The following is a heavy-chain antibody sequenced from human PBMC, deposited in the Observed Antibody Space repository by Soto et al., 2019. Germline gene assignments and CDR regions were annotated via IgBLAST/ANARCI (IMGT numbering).Heavy chain of an antibody. Sequence: XGSLRLSCAASGFTFSSYAMSWVRQAPGKGLEWVSAISGSGGSTYYADSVKGRFTISRDNSKNTLYLQMNSLRAEDTAVYYCAKELLQYQLLYYFDYWGQGTLVTVSS. CDR2: ISGSGGST. V-gene: IGHV3-23*01. CDR1: GFTFSSYA. D-gene: IGHD2-2*01. CDR3: AKELLQYQLLYYFDY. J-gene: IGHJ4*02.